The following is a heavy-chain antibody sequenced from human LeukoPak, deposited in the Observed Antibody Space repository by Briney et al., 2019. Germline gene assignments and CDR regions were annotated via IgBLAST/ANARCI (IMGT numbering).Heavy chain of an antibody. D-gene: IGHD3-22*01. CDR2: ISAYNGNT. CDR1: GYTFTSYG. J-gene: IGHJ4*02. CDR3: ARGGYSSGYYKPLYYFDY. V-gene: IGHV1-18*01. Sequence: ASVKVSCKASGYTFTSYGISRVRQAPGQGLEWMGWISAYNGNTNYAQKLQGRVTMTTDTSTSTAYMELRSLRSDDTAVYYCARGGYSSGYYKPLYYFDYWGQGTLVTVSS.